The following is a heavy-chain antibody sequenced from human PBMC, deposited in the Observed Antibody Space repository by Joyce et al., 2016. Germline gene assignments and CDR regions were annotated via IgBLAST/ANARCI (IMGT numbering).Heavy chain of an antibody. J-gene: IGHJ3*01. CDR2: IIPVFVTP. CDR1: GGSFGAQT. CDR3: ASGVAGYCSSSTCPRPLDV. D-gene: IGHD2-2*01. Sequence: QVHLVQSGAEVKMPGSSVKVSCTASGGSFGAQTFTWVRQTPGQGLAWMGGIIPVFVTPNYAQKYQGTVSITANTGTSTVFMEVRSLTSDDTAMYYCASGVAGYCSSSTCPRPLDVWGQGTMVIVS. V-gene: IGHV1-69*14.